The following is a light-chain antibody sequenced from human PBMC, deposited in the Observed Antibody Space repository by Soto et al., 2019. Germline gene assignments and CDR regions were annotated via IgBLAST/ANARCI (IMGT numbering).Light chain of an antibody. CDR2: NNN. J-gene: IGLJ3*02. V-gene: IGLV1-44*01. CDR1: SSNIGSNY. Sequence: QSVLTQPPSASGTPGQRVAISCSGSSSNIGSNYVYWYQQLPGTAPKLLIYNNNQRPSGVPDRFSGSKSGTSASLAISGLQSEDEAEYFCAAWDASLDAWVFGGGTKLTVL. CDR3: AAWDASLDAWV.